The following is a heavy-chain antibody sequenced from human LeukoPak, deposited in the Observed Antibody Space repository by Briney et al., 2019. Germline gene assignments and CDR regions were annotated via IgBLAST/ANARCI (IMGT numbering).Heavy chain of an antibody. CDR3: ATSLYYYGSGRDY. Sequence: SETLSLTCVVYGGSFSDYYWSWIRQPPGKGLEWIGEINHSGSTNYNPSLKSRVTISVDTSKNQFSLKLSSVTAADTAVYYCATSLYYYGSGRDYWGQGTLVTVSS. J-gene: IGHJ4*02. CDR2: INHSGST. D-gene: IGHD3-10*01. CDR1: GGSFSDYY. V-gene: IGHV4-34*01.